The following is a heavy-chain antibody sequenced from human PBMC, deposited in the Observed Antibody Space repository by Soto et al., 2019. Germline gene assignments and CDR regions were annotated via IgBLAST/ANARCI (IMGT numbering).Heavy chain of an antibody. CDR1: GFTFSGYA. CDR2: ISGSGGST. V-gene: IGHV3-23*01. D-gene: IGHD6-13*01. Sequence: GGSLRLSCAASGFTFSGYAMSWVRQAPGKGLEWVSAISGSGGSTYYADSVKGRFTISRDNSKNTLYLQMNSLRAEDTAVYYCAKDKAAAGRMGYYYYGMDVWGQGTTVTVSS. J-gene: IGHJ6*02. CDR3: AKDKAAAGRMGYYYYGMDV.